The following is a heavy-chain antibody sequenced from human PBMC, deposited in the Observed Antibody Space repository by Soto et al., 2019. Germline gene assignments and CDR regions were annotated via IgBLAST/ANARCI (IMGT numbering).Heavy chain of an antibody. Sequence: EVQLVQSGTEVKKPGESLKISCKGSGYTFSSYWIGWVRQMPGKGLEWMGIIYPDDSDTKYSPSFQGQVTISADKSISTAYLQWTSLKASDTAIYYCARRLPHSPVWFDSWGQGTLVTVSS. J-gene: IGHJ5*01. D-gene: IGHD2-21*01. CDR3: ARRLPHSPVWFDS. V-gene: IGHV5-51*01. CDR2: IYPDDSDT. CDR1: GYTFSSYW.